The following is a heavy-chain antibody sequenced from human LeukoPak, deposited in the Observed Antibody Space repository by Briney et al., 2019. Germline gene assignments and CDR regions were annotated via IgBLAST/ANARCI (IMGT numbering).Heavy chain of an antibody. CDR2: INPNSGGA. CDR1: GYTFTGYY. J-gene: IGHJ5*02. D-gene: IGHD2-2*01. V-gene: IGHV1-2*02. CDR3: AREQIVVVPAAIGREDWFDP. Sequence: ASVKVPCKASGYTFTGYYMHWVRQAPGQGLEWMGWINPNSGGANYAQKFQGRVTMTRDTSISTAYMELSRLRSDDTAVYYCAREQIVVVPAAIGREDWFDPWGQGTLVTVSS.